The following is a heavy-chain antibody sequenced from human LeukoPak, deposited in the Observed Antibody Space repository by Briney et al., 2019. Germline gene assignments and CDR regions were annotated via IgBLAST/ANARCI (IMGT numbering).Heavy chain of an antibody. CDR1: AFTFSSYA. CDR3: ARDAGGLLWFGELSFDY. V-gene: IGHV3-30*04. J-gene: IGHJ4*02. CDR2: ISYDGSNK. D-gene: IGHD3-10*01. Sequence: GRSLRLSCAASAFTFSSYAMHWVRQAPGEGLEWVAVISYDGSNKYYADSVKGRFTISRDNSKNTLYLQMNSLRAEDTAVYYCARDAGGLLWFGELSFDYWGQGTLVTVSS.